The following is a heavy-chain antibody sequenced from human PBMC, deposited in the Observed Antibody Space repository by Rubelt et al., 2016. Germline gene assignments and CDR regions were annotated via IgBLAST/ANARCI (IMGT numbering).Heavy chain of an antibody. J-gene: IGHJ4*02. CDR3: AREGDGYNSWYYFDY. D-gene: IGHD5-24*01. CDR2: INHSGST. V-gene: IGHV4-34*01. CDR1: GGSFGGYY. Sequence: QVQLQQWGAGLLKPSETLSLTCAVYGGSFGGYYWSWIRQPPGKGLEWIGEINHSGSTNYNPSLKRSVHISVDTSKNPFSLKLSSVTAADTAVYYCAREGDGYNSWYYFDYWGQGTLVTVSS.